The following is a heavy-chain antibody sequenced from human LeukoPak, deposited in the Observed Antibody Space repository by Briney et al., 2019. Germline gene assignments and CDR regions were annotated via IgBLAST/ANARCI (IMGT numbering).Heavy chain of an antibody. D-gene: IGHD3-22*01. CDR1: GFTLRSYV. J-gene: IGHJ4*02. Sequence: GGSLRLSCVASGFTLRSYVMNWVRQTPGKGLEWVSSISGSGDSTFYADSVKGRFSISRDNSKNTLYLQVNGLRTEDTAVYYCAKVPGYYYDSSGLPDYWGQGTLVTVSS. V-gene: IGHV3-23*01. CDR2: ISGSGDST. CDR3: AKVPGYYYDSSGLPDY.